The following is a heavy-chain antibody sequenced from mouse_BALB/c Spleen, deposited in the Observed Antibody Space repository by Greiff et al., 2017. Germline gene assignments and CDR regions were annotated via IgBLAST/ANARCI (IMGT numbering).Heavy chain of an antibody. CDR1: GYTFTSYV. CDR3: ARSSTMITSAWFAY. D-gene: IGHD2-4*01. J-gene: IGHJ3*01. Sequence: VQLQQSGPELVKPGASVKMSCKASGYTFTSYVMHWVKQKPGQGLEWIGYINPYNDGTKYNEKFKGKATLTSDKSSSTAYMELSSLTSEDSAVYYCARSSTMITSAWFAYWGQGTLVTVSA. V-gene: IGHV1-14*01. CDR2: INPYNDGT.